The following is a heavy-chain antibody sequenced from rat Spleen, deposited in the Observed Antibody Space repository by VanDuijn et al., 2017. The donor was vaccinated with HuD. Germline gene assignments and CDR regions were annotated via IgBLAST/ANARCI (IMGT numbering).Heavy chain of an antibody. Sequence: QVQLKESGPGLVQPSQTLSLTCTVSEFSLTGNNIHWVRQSPGKGLERMGRMRYDGDTSYNSALKSRLSISRDTSKNQVFLKMGSLQTDDTAIYYCSRSLYSSPLFDYWGQGVMVTVSS. CDR1: EFSLTGNN. CDR2: MRYDGDT. V-gene: IGHV2-63*01. D-gene: IGHD1-2*01. CDR3: SRSLYSSPLFDY. J-gene: IGHJ2*01.